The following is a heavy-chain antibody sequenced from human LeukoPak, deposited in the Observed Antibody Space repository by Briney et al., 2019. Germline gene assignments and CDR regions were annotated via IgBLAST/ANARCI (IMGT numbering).Heavy chain of an antibody. CDR3: ARDLAYGSGSYYNAFDY. V-gene: IGHV3-48*04. Sequence: PGGSLRLSCAASGFTFNYYWMSWVRQAPEKGLEWVSYISSSSSTVYYADSLKGRFTISRDNAKNSLYLQMNSLRAEDTAVYYCARDLAYGSGSYYNAFDYWGQGTLVTVSS. J-gene: IGHJ4*02. CDR2: ISSSSSTV. CDR1: GFTFNYYW. D-gene: IGHD3-10*01.